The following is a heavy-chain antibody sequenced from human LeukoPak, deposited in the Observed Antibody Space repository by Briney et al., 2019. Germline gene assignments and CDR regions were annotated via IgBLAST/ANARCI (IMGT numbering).Heavy chain of an antibody. Sequence: SETLSLTCTVSGGSISSGSYYWSWIRQPAGKGLEWIGRIYTSGSTNYNPSLKSRVTISVDTSKNQFSLKLSSVTAADTAVYYCARARVRGAFDIWGQGTMVTVSS. CDR1: GGSISSGSYY. CDR2: IYTSGST. D-gene: IGHD4-11*01. CDR3: ARARVRGAFDI. J-gene: IGHJ3*02. V-gene: IGHV4-61*02.